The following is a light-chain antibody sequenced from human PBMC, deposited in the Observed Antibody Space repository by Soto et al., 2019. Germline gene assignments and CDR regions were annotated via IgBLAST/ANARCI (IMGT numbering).Light chain of an antibody. V-gene: IGLV1-44*01. CDR2: AHI. CDR1: RSNVGTNL. CDR3: AVWDDGLTGYV. J-gene: IGLJ1*01. Sequence: QSVLTQPPSASWTPGHRVTIACSGRRSNVGTNLVNWYQQLPGTAPKLLIYAHIQRPSGVPDRFSGSTSGTSASLAISGLQSEDEPDYHCAVWDDGLTGYVFGTGTKVTVL.